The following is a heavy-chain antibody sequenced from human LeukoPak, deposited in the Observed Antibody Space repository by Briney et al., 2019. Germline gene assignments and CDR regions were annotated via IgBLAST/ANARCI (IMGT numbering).Heavy chain of an antibody. D-gene: IGHD2-15*01. CDR2: INHSGST. CDR3: ARMLYCRGGSCSWYYFDY. CDR1: GGSFSGYY. Sequence: PSETLSLTCAVYGGSFSGYYWSWIRQPPGKGLEWIGEINHSGSTNYNPSLKSRVTISVDTSKNQFSLKLSSVTAADTAVYYCARMLYCRGGSCSWYYFDYWGQGTLVTVSS. V-gene: IGHV4-34*01. J-gene: IGHJ4*02.